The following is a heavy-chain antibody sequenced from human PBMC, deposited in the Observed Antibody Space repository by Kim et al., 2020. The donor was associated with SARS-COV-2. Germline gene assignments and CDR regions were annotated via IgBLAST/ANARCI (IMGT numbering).Heavy chain of an antibody. V-gene: IGHV1-3*01. D-gene: IGHD2-2*01. Sequence: FQGRVTITRDISASTAYMELSSLRSEDTAVYYCARVVPALDSHYYYGLDVWGQGTTVTVSS. J-gene: IGHJ6*02. CDR3: ARVVPALDSHYYYGLDV.